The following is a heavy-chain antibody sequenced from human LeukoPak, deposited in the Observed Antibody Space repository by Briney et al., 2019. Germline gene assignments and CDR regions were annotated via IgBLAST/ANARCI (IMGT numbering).Heavy chain of an antibody. J-gene: IGHJ5*02. V-gene: IGHV3-53*01. CDR1: GFTVSSNY. Sequence: GGSLRPSCAASGFTVSSNYMSWVRQAPGKGLEWVSVIYSGGSTYYADSVKGRFTISRDNSKNTLYLQMNSLRAEDTAVYYCARTYYYDSSGYLTWGQGTLVTVSS. D-gene: IGHD3-22*01. CDR3: ARTYYYDSSGYLT. CDR2: IYSGGST.